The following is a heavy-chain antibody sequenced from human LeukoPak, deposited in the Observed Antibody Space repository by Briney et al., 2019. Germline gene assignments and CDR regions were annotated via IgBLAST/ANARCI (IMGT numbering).Heavy chain of an antibody. Sequence: GSLRLSCAASGFTFSTYWMHWVRQAPGKGLVWVSRINSDGSITTYADSVKGRFTISRDNAKNTLYLQMNSLRAEDTAVYYCAGGISATGGGWGQGTMVTVSS. V-gene: IGHV3-74*01. J-gene: IGHJ3*01. CDR3: AGGISATGGG. CDR2: INSDGSIT. D-gene: IGHD6-13*01. CDR1: GFTFSTYW.